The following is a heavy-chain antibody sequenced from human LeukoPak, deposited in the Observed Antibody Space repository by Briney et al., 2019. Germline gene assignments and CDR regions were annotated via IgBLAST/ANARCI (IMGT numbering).Heavy chain of an antibody. CDR2: INHSGST. CDR3: ALAGHNSGRYQDH. D-gene: IGHD6-19*01. CDR1: GGSFSGYY. J-gene: IGHJ1*01. V-gene: IGHV4-34*01. Sequence: SETLSLTCAVYGGSFSGYYWSWIRQPPGKGLEWIGEINHSGSTNYNPSLKSRVTISVDTSKNQFSLKLSSVTAADTAVYYCALAGHNSGRYQDHWCQGPLVTVTA.